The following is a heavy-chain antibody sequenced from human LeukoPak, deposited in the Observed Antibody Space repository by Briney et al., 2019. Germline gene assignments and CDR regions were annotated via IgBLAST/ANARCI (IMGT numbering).Heavy chain of an antibody. CDR3: ARDLGVRGANWFDP. CDR2: INAGNGNT. CDR1: GYIFTSYA. V-gene: IGHV1-3*01. J-gene: IGHJ5*02. Sequence: ASVKVSCKASGYIFTSYAMHWVRQAPGQRLEWMGWINAGNGNTKYSQKFQGRVTITRDTSASTAYMELSSLRSEDTAVYYCARDLGVRGANWFDPWGQGTLVTVSS. D-gene: IGHD3-10*01.